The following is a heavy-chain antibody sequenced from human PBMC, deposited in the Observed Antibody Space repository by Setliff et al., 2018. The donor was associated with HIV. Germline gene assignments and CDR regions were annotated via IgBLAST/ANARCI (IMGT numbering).Heavy chain of an antibody. CDR1: GGSISSYY. V-gene: IGHV4-59*01. J-gene: IGHJ4*02. CDR2: ISYSGST. D-gene: IGHD3-22*01. Sequence: SETLSLTCTISGGSISSYYWSWIRQPPGKGLEWIGYISYSGSTNYNPSLKSRVTISVDKSKNQCSLKLSSVTAADTAVYYCARGPYYFDSSNYFDLYHFDYWGQGTLVTVSS. CDR3: ARGPYYFDSSNYFDLYHFDY.